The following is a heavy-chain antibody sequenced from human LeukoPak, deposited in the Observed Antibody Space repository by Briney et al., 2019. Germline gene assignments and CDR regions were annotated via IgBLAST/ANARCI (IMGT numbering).Heavy chain of an antibody. J-gene: IGHJ4*02. Sequence: GASVKVSCKTSGYTFADYFIHWVRQAPGQGLEWMGRINANSGGTEYQQKFQGWVTMTRDTSISTAYVEVNWLISDDTAIYYCARDVSSTPNWEFDYWGQGTLVTVSS. V-gene: IGHV1-2*04. D-gene: IGHD1-26*01. CDR1: GYTFADYF. CDR2: INANSGGT. CDR3: ARDVSSTPNWEFDY.